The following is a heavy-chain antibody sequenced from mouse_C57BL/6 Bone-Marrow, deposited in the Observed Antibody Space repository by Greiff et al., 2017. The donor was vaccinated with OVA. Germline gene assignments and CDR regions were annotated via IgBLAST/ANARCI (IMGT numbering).Heavy chain of an antibody. D-gene: IGHD1-1*01. J-gene: IGHJ2*01. CDR3: TQTTGRDY. CDR2: IDPENGDT. Sequence: EVQLQQSGAELVRPGASVKLSCTASGFNIKDDYMHWVKQRPEQGLEWIGWIDPENGDTEYAPKFQGKATITADTSSNTAYLQLSSLTAEDTAVYYCTQTTGRDYWGQGTTLTVSS. V-gene: IGHV14-4*01. CDR1: GFNIKDDY.